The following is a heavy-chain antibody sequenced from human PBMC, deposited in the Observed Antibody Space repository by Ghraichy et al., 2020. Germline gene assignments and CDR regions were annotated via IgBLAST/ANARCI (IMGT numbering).Heavy chain of an antibody. Sequence: ASVKVSCKASGYTFTSYAMHWVRQAPGQRLEWMGWINAGNGNTKYSQKFQGRVTITRDTSASTAYMELSSLRSEDTAVYYCARMAAGDLGVNYWGQGTLVTVSS. V-gene: IGHV1-3*01. CDR1: GYTFTSYA. D-gene: IGHD6-25*01. J-gene: IGHJ4*02. CDR2: INAGNGNT. CDR3: ARMAAGDLGVNY.